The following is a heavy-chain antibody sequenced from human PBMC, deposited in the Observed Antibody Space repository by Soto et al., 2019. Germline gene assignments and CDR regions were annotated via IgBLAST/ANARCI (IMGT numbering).Heavy chain of an antibody. V-gene: IGHV4-59*01. Sequence: PGGSLRLSCAASGFTFSSYAMSWIRQPPGKGLEWIGYVYYSGNTNYNPSLESRVTISVDTSRNRFSLNLTSATAADTAVYYCARKGAAASYAHYYMDVWGRGTAVTVSS. CDR2: VYYSGNT. J-gene: IGHJ6*03. CDR3: ARKGAAASYAHYYMDV. CDR1: GFTFSSYA. D-gene: IGHD6-13*01.